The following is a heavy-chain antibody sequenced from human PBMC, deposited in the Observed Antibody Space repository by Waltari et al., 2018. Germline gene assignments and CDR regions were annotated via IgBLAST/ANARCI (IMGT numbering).Heavy chain of an antibody. Sequence: EVQLVQSGAEVKKPGESLKISCKGSGYSFTSYWIGWVRQMRGKGLGWMGIIYPRDSETRYIPSFQGQVTVSADKSIRTAYLQWSSLEASDTAMYYCAGLTTQDSSGNGMDVWGQGTTVTVSS. V-gene: IGHV5-51*01. CDR1: GYSFTSYW. J-gene: IGHJ6*02. CDR2: IYPRDSET. CDR3: AGLTTQDSSGNGMDV. D-gene: IGHD6-19*01.